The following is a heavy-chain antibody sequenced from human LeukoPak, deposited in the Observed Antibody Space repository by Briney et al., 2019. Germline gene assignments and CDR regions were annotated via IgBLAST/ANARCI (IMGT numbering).Heavy chain of an antibody. Sequence: GGSLRLSCAASGFTVSSSYMSWVRQAPGKGLEWVSVLYSGGSTYYADSVKGRFTISRENSENTLYLQMNSLRAEDTAVYYCARFASYGDFFMDVWGQGTTVTVSS. CDR2: LYSGGST. V-gene: IGHV3-66*01. J-gene: IGHJ6*02. CDR3: ARFASYGDFFMDV. CDR1: GFTVSSSY. D-gene: IGHD4-17*01.